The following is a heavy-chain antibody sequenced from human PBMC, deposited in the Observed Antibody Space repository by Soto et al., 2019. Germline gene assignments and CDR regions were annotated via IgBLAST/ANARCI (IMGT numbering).Heavy chain of an antibody. J-gene: IGHJ4*02. Sequence: QVQLVESGGGVVQPGRSLRLSCAASGFSFSSYGMHWVRQAPGKGLEWVAVISYDGRNKYYADSVKGRFTMSRVNSKNTLYLQMNSLRAEDTAVYYCAKEGETFSVSGWSEYWGQGTLVTVSS. CDR3: AKEGETFSVSGWSEY. CDR2: ISYDGRNK. V-gene: IGHV3-30*18. D-gene: IGHD3-16*01. CDR1: GFSFSSYG.